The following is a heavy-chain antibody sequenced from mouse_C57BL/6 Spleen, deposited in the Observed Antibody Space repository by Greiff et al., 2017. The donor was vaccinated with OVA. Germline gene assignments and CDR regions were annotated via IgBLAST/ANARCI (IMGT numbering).Heavy chain of an antibody. J-gene: IGHJ4*01. V-gene: IGHV1-22*01. CDR1: GYTFTDYN. CDR2: INPNNGGT. CDR3: ARSNYGGGYAMDY. Sequence: VHVKQSGPELVKPGASVKMSCKASGYTFTDYNMHWVKQSHGKSLEWIGYINPNNGGTSYNQKFKGKATLTVNKSSSTAYMELRSLTSEDSAVYYCARSNYGGGYAMDYWGQGTSVTVSS. D-gene: IGHD1-1*01.